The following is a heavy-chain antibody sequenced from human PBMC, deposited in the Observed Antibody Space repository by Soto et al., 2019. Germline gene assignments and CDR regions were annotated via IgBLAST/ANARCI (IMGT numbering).Heavy chain of an antibody. CDR2: IYYSGST. CDR3: ARQDIVVVPAAKRGWFDP. J-gene: IGHJ5*02. Sequence: QLQLQESGPGLVKPSETLSLTCTVSGGSISSSSYYWGWIRQPPGKGLEWIGSIYYSGSTYYNPSLKCRVTISVDTSKSQFSLKLSSVTAADTAVYYCARQDIVVVPAAKRGWFDPWGQGTLVTVSS. D-gene: IGHD2-2*01. CDR1: GGSISSSSYY. V-gene: IGHV4-39*01.